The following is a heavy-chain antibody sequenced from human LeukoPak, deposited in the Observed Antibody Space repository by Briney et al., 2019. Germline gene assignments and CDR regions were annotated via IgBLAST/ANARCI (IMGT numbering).Heavy chain of an antibody. CDR2: IYYSGNT. CDR3: ARQTGSGLFILP. Sequence: SETLSLTCTVSGGSISSSSSYWGWIRQPPGKGLEWIGSIYYSGNTYYNTSLKSRVTISVDTSKNQFSLKLNSVTAADTAVYYCARQTGSGLFILPGGQGTLVTVSS. D-gene: IGHD3/OR15-3a*01. V-gene: IGHV4-39*01. CDR1: GGSISSSSSY. J-gene: IGHJ4*02.